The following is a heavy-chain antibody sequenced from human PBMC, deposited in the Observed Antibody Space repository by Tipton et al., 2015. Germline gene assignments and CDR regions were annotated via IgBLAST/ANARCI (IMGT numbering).Heavy chain of an antibody. CDR3: ARERTRYDSSGFGY. J-gene: IGHJ4*02. CDR2: IHGSGDTT. Sequence: SLRLSCAASGFTFDTYAMSWVRQAPGKGLEWVSTIHGSGDTTYYADSVKGRFTISRDNAKNSLYLQMNSLRDEDTAVYYCARERTRYDSSGFGYWGQGTLVTVSS. D-gene: IGHD3-22*01. V-gene: IGHV3-23*01. CDR1: GFTFDTYA.